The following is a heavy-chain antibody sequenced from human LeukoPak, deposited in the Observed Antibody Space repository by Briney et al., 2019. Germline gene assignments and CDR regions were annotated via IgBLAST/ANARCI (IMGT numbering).Heavy chain of an antibody. CDR3: ASFDSSTNDDYCSSTSCSLRGYMDV. Sequence: ASVKVSCKASGYTFTSYGISWVRQAPGQGLEWMGWISAYNGNTNYAQKLQGRVTITTDESTSTAYMELSSLRSEDTAVYYCASFDSSTNDDYCSSTSCSLRGYMDVWGKGTTVTVSS. V-gene: IGHV1-18*01. D-gene: IGHD2-2*01. CDR2: ISAYNGNT. CDR1: GYTFTSYG. J-gene: IGHJ6*03.